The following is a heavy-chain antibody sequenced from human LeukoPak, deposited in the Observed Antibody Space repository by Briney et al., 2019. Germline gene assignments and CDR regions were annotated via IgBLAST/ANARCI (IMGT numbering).Heavy chain of an antibody. CDR3: TNGDCRGGRCSSGAY. J-gene: IGHJ4*02. CDR1: GFTFISYG. CDR2: TRDDGSKN. Sequence: PGGSLRLSCAASGFTFISYGMHWVRQAPGKGLEWVAYTRDDGSKNWYGDSVKGRFTISIDNPKNTLYLQMKSLRGEDTAVYYCTNGDCRGGRCSSGAYWGQGTLVTVSS. D-gene: IGHD2-15*01. V-gene: IGHV3-30*02.